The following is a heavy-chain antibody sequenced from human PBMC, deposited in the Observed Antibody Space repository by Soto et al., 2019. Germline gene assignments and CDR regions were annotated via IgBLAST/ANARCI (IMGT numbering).Heavy chain of an antibody. CDR1: GFTFSSYS. J-gene: IGHJ4*02. D-gene: IGHD3-10*01. Sequence: EVQLVESGGGLVKPGGSLRLSCAASGFTFSSYSMNWVRQAPGKGLEWVSSMSSSSSYIYYADSVKGRFTISRDNAKNSLYLQMNSLRAEDTAVYYCAREPGFMVDYWGQGTLVTVSS. V-gene: IGHV3-21*01. CDR3: AREPGFMVDY. CDR2: MSSSSSYI.